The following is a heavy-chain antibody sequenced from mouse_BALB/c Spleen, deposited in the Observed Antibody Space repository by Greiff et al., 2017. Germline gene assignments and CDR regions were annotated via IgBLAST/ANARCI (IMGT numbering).Heavy chain of an antibody. CDR2: IRLKSNNYAT. D-gene: IGHD2-4*01. Sequence: EVKVEESGGGLVQPGGSMKLSCVASGFTFSNYWMNWVRQSPEKGLEWVAEIRLKSNNYATHYAESVKGRFTISRDDSKSSVYLQMNNLRAEDTGIYYCTRLGLPYYAMDYWGQGTSVTVSS. CDR3: TRLGLPYYAMDY. J-gene: IGHJ4*01. V-gene: IGHV6-6*02. CDR1: GFTFSNYW.